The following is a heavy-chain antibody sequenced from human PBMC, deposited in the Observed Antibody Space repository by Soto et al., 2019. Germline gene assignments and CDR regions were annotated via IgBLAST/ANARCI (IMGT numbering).Heavy chain of an antibody. D-gene: IGHD3-10*01. CDR2: MNPNSGDT. CDR3: ARGELLWFGELLR. V-gene: IGHV1-8*01. CDR1: GYTFTSYE. Sequence: QVQLVQSGAEVKKPGASVKVSCKASGYTFTSYEINWVRQATGQGLEWMGWMNPNSGDTGYAQKFQGRVTMTRNTSMSTADMEVSSLRSEDTAVYYCARGELLWFGELLRWGQGTLVTVSS. J-gene: IGHJ4*02.